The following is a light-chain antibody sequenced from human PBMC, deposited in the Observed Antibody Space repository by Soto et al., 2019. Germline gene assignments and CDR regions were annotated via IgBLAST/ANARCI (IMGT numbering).Light chain of an antibody. CDR2: DVS. CDR3: SSYTSSSTLMV. V-gene: IGLV2-14*01. CDR1: SSDVGGYNY. J-gene: IGLJ2*01. Sequence: QSALPQPDSVSGAPGQSIPISCTGTSSDVGGYNYVSWYQQHPGKAPKLMIYDVSNRPSGVSNRFYGSKSGNTASLTISGLQAEDEADYYCSSYTSSSTLMVFGGGTKLTVL.